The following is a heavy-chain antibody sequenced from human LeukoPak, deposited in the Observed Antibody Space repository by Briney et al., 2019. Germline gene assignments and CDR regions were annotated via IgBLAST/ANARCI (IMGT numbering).Heavy chain of an antibody. CDR2: ISSSSSYI. CDR3: ARDGDTMVRGVIPFDY. CDR1: GFTFSSYS. D-gene: IGHD3-10*01. V-gene: IGHV3-21*01. Sequence: PGGSLRLSCAASGFTFSSYSMNWVRQAPGKGLEWVSSISSSSSYIYYADSVKGRFTISRDNAKNSLYLQMNSLRAEDTAVYYCARDGDTMVRGVIPFDYWGQGTLVTVSS. J-gene: IGHJ4*02.